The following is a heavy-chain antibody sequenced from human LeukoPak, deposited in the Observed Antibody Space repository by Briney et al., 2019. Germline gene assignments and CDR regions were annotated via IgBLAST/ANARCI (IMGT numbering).Heavy chain of an antibody. CDR2: IKSKTDGGTT. D-gene: IGHD3-10*01. CDR3: TTRRFGELTYDY. CDR1: GFTFSNAW. J-gene: IGHJ4*02. V-gene: IGHV3-15*01. Sequence: KPGGSLRLSCAASGFTFSNAWMSWVRQAPGKGLEWVGRIKSKTDGGTTDYAAPVKGRFTISRDDSKNTLYLQMNSLKTEDTAVYYCTTRRFGELTYDYWGQGTLVTVSS.